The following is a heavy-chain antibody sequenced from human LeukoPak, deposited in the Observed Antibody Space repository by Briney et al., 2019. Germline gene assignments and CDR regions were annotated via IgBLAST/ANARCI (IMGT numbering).Heavy chain of an antibody. J-gene: IGHJ4*02. V-gene: IGHV4-34*01. CDR3: ASLRERSYYARGFDY. CDR1: GGSLSGYY. Sequence: SETLSLTCAVYGGSLSGYYWSWIRQPPGKGLEWIGEINHSGSTNYNPSLKSRVTISVDTSKNQFSLKLSSVTAADTAVYYCASLRERSYYARGFDYWGQGTLVTVSS. CDR2: INHSGST. D-gene: IGHD4-11*01.